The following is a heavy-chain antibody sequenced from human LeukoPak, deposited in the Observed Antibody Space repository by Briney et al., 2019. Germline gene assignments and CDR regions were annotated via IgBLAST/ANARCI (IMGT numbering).Heavy chain of an antibody. CDR2: INPNSGDT. V-gene: IGHV1-2*02. CDR3: ATPTERLLPDY. CDR1: GYRFTDYF. J-gene: IGHJ4*02. D-gene: IGHD2-15*01. Sequence: ASVKVSCKASGYRFTDYFMHWVRQAPGQGLELMGWINPNSGDTDYAKKFQGRLTLTRDASIGTAYMELTRLRSDDTAVYYCATPTERLLPDYWGQGTLVTVSS.